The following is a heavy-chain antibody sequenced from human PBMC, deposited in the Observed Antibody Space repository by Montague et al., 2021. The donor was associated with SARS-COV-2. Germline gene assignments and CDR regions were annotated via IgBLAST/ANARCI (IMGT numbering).Heavy chain of an antibody. V-gene: IGHV4-31*03. J-gene: IGHJ3*02. Sequence: TLSLTCTVSGGSISSGGYYWSWIRQHPGKGLEWIGYIYYSRSTYYNLSLKSRVTISVDTSKNQFSLKLSSVTAADTAVYYCARDLAPYYGSGSYYNPIDAFDIWGQGTMVTVSS. CDR3: ARDLAPYYGSGSYYNPIDAFDI. CDR1: GGSISSGGYY. D-gene: IGHD3-10*01. CDR2: IYYSRST.